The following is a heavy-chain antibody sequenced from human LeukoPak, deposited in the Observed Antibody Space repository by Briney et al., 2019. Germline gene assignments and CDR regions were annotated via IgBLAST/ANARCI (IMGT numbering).Heavy chain of an antibody. CDR2: IYTSGST. D-gene: IGHD5-18*01. V-gene: IGHV4-4*07. CDR3: ARERSYSYGPTRYFDL. Sequence: PSETLSLTCTVSGGSISSYYWSWIRQPAGKGLEWIGRIYTSGSTNYNPSLKSRVTISVDTSKNQFSLKLSSVTAADTAVYYCARERSYSYGPTRYFDLWGRGTLVTVSS. CDR1: GGSISSYY. J-gene: IGHJ2*01.